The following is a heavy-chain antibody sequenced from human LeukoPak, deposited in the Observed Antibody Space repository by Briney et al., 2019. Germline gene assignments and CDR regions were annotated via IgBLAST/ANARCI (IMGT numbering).Heavy chain of an antibody. Sequence: ETLSLTCAVSGGSISSYYWSWIRQPPGKGLEWIGYIYYSGSTNYNPSLKSRVTISVDTSKNQFSLKLSSVTAADTAVYYCAAQVVVITGLGAFDIWGQGTMVTVSS. CDR3: AAQVVVITGLGAFDI. CDR2: IYYSGST. CDR1: GGSISSYY. J-gene: IGHJ3*02. V-gene: IGHV4-59*01. D-gene: IGHD3-22*01.